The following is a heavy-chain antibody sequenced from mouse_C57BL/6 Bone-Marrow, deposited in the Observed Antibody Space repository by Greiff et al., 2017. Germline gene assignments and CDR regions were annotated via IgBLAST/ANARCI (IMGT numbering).Heavy chain of an antibody. CDR1: GYTFTSYG. CDR3: ASSAFGF. CDR2: IDPRSGDT. D-gene: IGHD1-2*01. V-gene: IGHV1-81*01. Sequence: QVQLQQPGAELARPGASVKLSCKASGYTFTSYGIRWVKQRTGQGLEWIGEIDPRSGDTYYNEKFKGKATLTVDKPSSTAYMALRRLTSEAAAVXFCASSAFGFWGTGTTLTVSS. J-gene: IGHJ1*03.